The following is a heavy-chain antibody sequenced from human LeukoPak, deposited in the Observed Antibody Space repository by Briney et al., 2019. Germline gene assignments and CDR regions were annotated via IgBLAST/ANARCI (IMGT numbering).Heavy chain of an antibody. CDR1: GFTFSSYA. V-gene: IGHV3-23*01. J-gene: IGHJ4*01. Sequence: PGGSLRLSCAASGFTFSSYAMSWVRQAPGKGLEWVSAISRSGGDIHYADSVKGRFTISRDNSQNTLFLHMNNLRAEDTAIYYCAKEAVVAASMYYFDYWGHGTLVTVSS. CDR3: AKEAVVAASMYYFDY. CDR2: ISRSGGDI. D-gene: IGHD2-15*01.